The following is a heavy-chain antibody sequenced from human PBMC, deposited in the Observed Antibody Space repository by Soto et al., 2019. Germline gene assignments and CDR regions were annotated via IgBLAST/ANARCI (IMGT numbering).Heavy chain of an antibody. J-gene: IGHJ4*02. CDR1: GFSFSVSA. Sequence: EVQLVESGGGLVQPGGSLKLSCAASGFSFSVSAMHWVRQASGKGLEWVGRIRSKANSYATTYGASVKDRFTISRDDSNNTAYLQMNSLKTEDTAVYYCTSVAALSRGEYWGQGTLVTVSS. D-gene: IGHD6-19*01. V-gene: IGHV3-73*01. CDR2: IRSKANSYAT. CDR3: TSVAALSRGEY.